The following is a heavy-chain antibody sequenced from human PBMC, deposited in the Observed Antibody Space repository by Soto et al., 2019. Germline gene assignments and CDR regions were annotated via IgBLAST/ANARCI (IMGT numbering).Heavy chain of an antibody. V-gene: IGHV1-3*01. CDR1: GSTFTSYA. J-gene: IGHJ6*02. Sequence: ASVKVSCEGFGSTFTSYAMHWVRQAPGQRLEWMGWINAGNGNTKYSQKFQGRVTITRDTSASTAYMELSSLRSEDTAVYYCARDPSYYGMDVWGQGTTVTVSS. CDR2: INAGNGNT. CDR3: ARDPSYYGMDV.